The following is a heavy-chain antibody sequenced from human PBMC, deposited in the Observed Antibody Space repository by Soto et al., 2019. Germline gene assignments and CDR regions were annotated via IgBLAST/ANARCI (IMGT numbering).Heavy chain of an antibody. CDR3: ARVPYSSGWYFAFNI. J-gene: IGHJ3*02. D-gene: IGHD6-19*01. Sequence: GASVKVSCKASGYTFTSYGISWVRQAPGQGLEWMGWISGYNGDTNYAPKFKGRVTMTTDRSTSTAYMELRSLRSDDTAVYYCARVPYSSGWYFAFNIWGQGTMVTVSS. V-gene: IGHV1-18*01. CDR2: ISGYNGDT. CDR1: GYTFTSYG.